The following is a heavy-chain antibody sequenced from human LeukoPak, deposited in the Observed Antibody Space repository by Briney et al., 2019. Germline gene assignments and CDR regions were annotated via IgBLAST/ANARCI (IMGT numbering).Heavy chain of an antibody. CDR1: GFTFSGSA. V-gene: IGHV3-73*01. Sequence: PGGSLKLSCAASGFTFSGSAMHWVRQASGKGLEWIGRIRSEANSYATAYTASVKSRFTISRDDSKNTAYLQMNSLKTEDTAVYYCTGLGRDDYVWGSHTQDYWGQGTLVTVSS. D-gene: IGHD3-16*01. J-gene: IGHJ4*02. CDR3: TGLGRDDYVWGSHTQDY. CDR2: IRSEANSYAT.